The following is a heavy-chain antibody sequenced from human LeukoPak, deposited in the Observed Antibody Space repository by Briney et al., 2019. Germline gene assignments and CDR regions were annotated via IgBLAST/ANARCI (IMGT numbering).Heavy chain of an antibody. CDR3: ARSRQTYDSSGYKGYYMDV. V-gene: IGHV1-18*01. CDR1: GYTFTSYG. CDR2: ISAYNGNT. J-gene: IGHJ6*03. D-gene: IGHD3-22*01. Sequence: ASVKVSCKASGYTFTSYGISWVRQAPGQGLEWMGWISAYNGNTNYAQKLQGRVTMTTDTSTSTAYMELRSLRSDDTAVYYCARSRQTYDSSGYKGYYMDVWGKGTTVTVSS.